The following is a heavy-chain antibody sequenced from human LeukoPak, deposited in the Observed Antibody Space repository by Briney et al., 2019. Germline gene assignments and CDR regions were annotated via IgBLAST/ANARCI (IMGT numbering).Heavy chain of an antibody. J-gene: IGHJ4*02. D-gene: IGHD2-15*01. Sequence: ASVKVSCKASGYTFASYDINWVRQATGQGLEWMGWMNPNSGNTGYAQRFQGRVTMTRNASISTAYMELSSLGSEDTAVYYCARGASLRAVVVGASTSPPMPYDFWGQGTLVTVSS. V-gene: IGHV1-8*01. CDR1: GYTFASYD. CDR3: ARGASLRAVVVGASTSPPMPYDF. CDR2: MNPNSGNT.